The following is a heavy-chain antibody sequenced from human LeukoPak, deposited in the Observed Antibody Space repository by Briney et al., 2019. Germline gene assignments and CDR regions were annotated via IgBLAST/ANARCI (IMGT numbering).Heavy chain of an antibody. Sequence: GASVKVSCKASGYTFTGYYMHWVRQAPGQGLEWVGWINPNSGGTNYAQKFQGRVTMTRDTSISTAYMELSRLRSDDTALYHCARDQGSLAGIDYWGQGTLVTVSS. CDR1: GYTFTGYY. CDR3: ARDQGSLAGIDY. V-gene: IGHV1-2*02. J-gene: IGHJ4*02. CDR2: INPNSGGT.